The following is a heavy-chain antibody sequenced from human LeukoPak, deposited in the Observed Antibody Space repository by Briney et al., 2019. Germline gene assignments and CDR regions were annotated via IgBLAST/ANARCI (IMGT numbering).Heavy chain of an antibody. CDR3: ARGLRRLNYYYGMDV. Sequence: SETLSLTCAVYGGSFSGYYWSWIRQPPGKGLEWIGEINHSGSTNYNPSLKSRVTISVDTSKNQFSLKLSSVTAADTAVYYCARGLRRLNYYYGMDVWGQGTTVTVSS. J-gene: IGHJ6*02. V-gene: IGHV4-34*01. D-gene: IGHD4-17*01. CDR1: GGSFSGYY. CDR2: INHSGST.